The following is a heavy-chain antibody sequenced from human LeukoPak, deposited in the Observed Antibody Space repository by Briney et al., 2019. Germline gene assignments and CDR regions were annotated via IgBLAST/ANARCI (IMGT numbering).Heavy chain of an antibody. Sequence: GGSLRLSCAASGFTFSSYAMSWVRQAPGKGLEWVSAISGSGGSTYYADSVKGRFTISRDNSKNTLYLQMNSLRAEDTAVYYCGYDSRVSYYYYYMDVWGKATTVTVSS. CDR3: GYDSRVSYYYYYMDV. D-gene: IGHD3-22*01. V-gene: IGHV3-23*01. CDR2: ISGSGGST. CDR1: GFTFSSYA. J-gene: IGHJ6*03.